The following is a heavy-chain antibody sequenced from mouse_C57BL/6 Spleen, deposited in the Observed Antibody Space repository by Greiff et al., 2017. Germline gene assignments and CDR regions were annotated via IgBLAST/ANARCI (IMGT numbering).Heavy chain of an antibody. CDR1: GFSLTSYG. CDR3: ARIYYDYDAYYYAMDD. Sequence: VQRVESGPGLVQPSQSLSITCTVSGFSLTSYGVHWVRQSPGKGLEWLGVIWRGGSTDYNAAFMSRLSITKDNSKSQVFFKMNSLQADDTAIYYCARIYYDYDAYYYAMDDWGQGTSVTVSS. CDR2: IWRGGST. D-gene: IGHD2-4*01. J-gene: IGHJ4*01. V-gene: IGHV2-5*01.